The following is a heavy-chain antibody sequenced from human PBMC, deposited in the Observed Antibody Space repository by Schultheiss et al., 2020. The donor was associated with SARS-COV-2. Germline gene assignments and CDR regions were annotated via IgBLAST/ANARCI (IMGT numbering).Heavy chain of an antibody. CDR2: ISGSGGST. CDR1: GFTFSSYA. V-gene: IGHV3-23*01. CDR3: AKRAYDFWSGVYYFDY. J-gene: IGHJ4*02. D-gene: IGHD3-3*01. Sequence: GGSLRLSCAASGFTFSSYAMSWVRQAPGKGLEWVSAISGSGGSTYYADSVKGRFTISRDNSKNTLYLQMNSLRAEDTAVYYCAKRAYDFWSGVYYFDYWGQGTLVTVSS.